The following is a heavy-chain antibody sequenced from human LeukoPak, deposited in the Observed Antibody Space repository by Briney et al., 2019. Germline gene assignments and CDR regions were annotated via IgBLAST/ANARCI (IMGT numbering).Heavy chain of an antibody. CDR2: IRYDGSNK. CDR1: GFTFNTYG. Sequence: PRGSLRLSCAASGFTFNTYGMHLVRQAPGKGLEWVAFIRYDGSNKYYADSVKGRFNNSSDNTQHTLHLQVNKPRAHDTAHKYLAREDYVWGSYRLGWGKGTLVTVSS. D-gene: IGHD3-16*01. CDR3: AREDYVWGSYRLG. J-gene: IGHJ1*01. V-gene: IGHV3-30*02.